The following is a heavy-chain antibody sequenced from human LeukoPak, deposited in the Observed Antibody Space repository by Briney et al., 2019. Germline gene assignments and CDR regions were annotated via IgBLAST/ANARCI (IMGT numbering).Heavy chain of an antibody. D-gene: IGHD1-26*01. Sequence: GGSLRLSCAASGFTFSGSAMHWVRQASGKGLEWVGRIRSKANSYATAYAASVKGRFTISRDDSKNTAYLQMNSLKTEDTAVYYCTRRDSGSYKFDYWGQGTLVTVSS. J-gene: IGHJ4*02. V-gene: IGHV3-73*01. CDR3: TRRDSGSYKFDY. CDR1: GFTFSGSA. CDR2: IRSKANSYAT.